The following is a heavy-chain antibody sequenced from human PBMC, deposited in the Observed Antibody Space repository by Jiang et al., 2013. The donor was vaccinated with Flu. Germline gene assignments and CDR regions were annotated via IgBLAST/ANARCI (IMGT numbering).Heavy chain of an antibody. J-gene: IGHJ4*02. Sequence: VQLLESGGGLVQPGGSLRLSCAASGFTFSSYAMSWVRQAPGKGLEWVSAISGSGGSTYYADSVKGRFTISRDNSKNTLYLQMNSLRAEDTAVYYCAKDRVMITFGGVIVQGVFDYWGQGTLVTVSS. CDR3: AKDRVMITFGGVIVQGVFDY. CDR2: ISGSGGST. V-gene: IGHV3-23*01. CDR1: GFTFSSYA. D-gene: IGHD3-16*02.